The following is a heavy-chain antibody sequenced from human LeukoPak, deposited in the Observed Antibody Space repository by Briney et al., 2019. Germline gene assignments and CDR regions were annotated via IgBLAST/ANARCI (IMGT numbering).Heavy chain of an antibody. CDR2: IIPIFGTA. Sequence: SVKVSCKASGGTFSSYAISWVRQAPGQGLEWMGGIIPIFGTANYAQKFQGRVTITADKSTSTAYMELSSLRSEDTAVYYCARDLTVVTRSDAFDIWGQGTMVTVSS. V-gene: IGHV1-69*06. J-gene: IGHJ3*02. CDR3: ARDLTVVTRSDAFDI. D-gene: IGHD4-23*01. CDR1: GGTFSSYA.